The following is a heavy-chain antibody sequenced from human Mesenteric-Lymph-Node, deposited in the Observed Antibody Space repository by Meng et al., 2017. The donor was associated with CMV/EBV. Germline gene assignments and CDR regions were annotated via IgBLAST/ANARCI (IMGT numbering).Heavy chain of an antibody. D-gene: IGHD4/OR15-4a*01. CDR3: ARGVMVLGMDV. CDR1: GFTSSNYA. CDR2: IYNGGST. V-gene: IGHV3-53*01. J-gene: IGHJ6*02. Sequence: GGSLRLSCADSGFTSSNYAMAWVRQVPGKGLEWVSVIYNGGSTYHADSVKGRFTISRDNSKNTLYLQMNSLKAEDTAVYCCARGVMVLGMDVWGQGTTVTVSS.